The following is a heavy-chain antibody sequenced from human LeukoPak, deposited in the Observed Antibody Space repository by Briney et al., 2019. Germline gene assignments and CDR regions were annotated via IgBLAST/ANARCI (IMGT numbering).Heavy chain of an antibody. Sequence: GASVSVSCKASGYTFTSYYMHWVRQAPGQGLEWMGIINPSGGSTSYAQKYQGRVTMTRDTSTSTVYMELSSLRSDDTAVYFCARVGNYRTKYNYHMDVWGKGTTVTVSS. J-gene: IGHJ6*03. CDR1: GYTFTSYY. CDR2: INPSGGST. CDR3: ARVGNYRTKYNYHMDV. V-gene: IGHV1-46*01. D-gene: IGHD1-7*01.